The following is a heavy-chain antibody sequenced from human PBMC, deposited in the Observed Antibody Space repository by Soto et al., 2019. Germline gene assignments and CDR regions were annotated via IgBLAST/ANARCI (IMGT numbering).Heavy chain of an antibody. Sequence: SQTLSLTCAITGDSVSSNSAGWSWVRQSPSRGLEWLGRTYYRSKWYYEYAVSVRGRITINLDTSKNQYSLQLNSVTPEDTAVYFCARWEQYSGRSFNYWGQVTVGTVSS. CDR1: GDSVSSNSAG. D-gene: IGHD1-26*01. CDR3: ARWEQYSGRSFNY. J-gene: IGHJ4*01. CDR2: TYYRSKWYY. V-gene: IGHV6-1*01.